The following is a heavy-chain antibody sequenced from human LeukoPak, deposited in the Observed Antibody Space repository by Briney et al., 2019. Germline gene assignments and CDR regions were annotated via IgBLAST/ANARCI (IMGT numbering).Heavy chain of an antibody. V-gene: IGHV3-74*01. CDR2: INSDGSST. CDR3: ARRSAAKDAFDI. Sequence: TGGSLRLSCAASGFTFSSYCMHWVRQAPGKGLEWVSRINSDGSSTSYADSVKGRFTISRDNAKNTLYLQMNSLRAEDTAVYYCARRSAAKDAFDIWGQGTMVTVSS. D-gene: IGHD6-25*01. CDR1: GFTFSSYC. J-gene: IGHJ3*02.